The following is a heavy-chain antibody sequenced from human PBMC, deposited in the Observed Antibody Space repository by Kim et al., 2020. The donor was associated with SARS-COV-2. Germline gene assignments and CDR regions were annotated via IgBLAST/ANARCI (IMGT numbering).Heavy chain of an antibody. Sequence: GGSLRLSCTASGFTFGDYAMSWFRQAPGKGLEWVGFIRSKAYGGTTEYAASVKGRFTISRDESKSIAYLQMNSLKTEDTAVYYCTREGAAARFDYWGQGTLVTVSS. J-gene: IGHJ4*02. V-gene: IGHV3-49*03. CDR2: IRSKAYGGTT. D-gene: IGHD6-13*01. CDR1: GFTFGDYA. CDR3: TREGAAARFDY.